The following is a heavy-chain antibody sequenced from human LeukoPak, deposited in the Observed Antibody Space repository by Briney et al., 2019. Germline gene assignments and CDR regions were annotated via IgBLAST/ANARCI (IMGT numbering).Heavy chain of an antibody. Sequence: ASVKVSCKASGYSFTGYYIHWVRQAPGQGLEWMGWINPNSGGTNYAQNFQGRVTMTGDTSTSTAYMELSRLRSDDTAVYYCARGNGVAATGNYWGQGTLVTVSS. D-gene: IGHD1-1*01. CDR3: ARGNGVAATGNY. J-gene: IGHJ4*02. CDR2: INPNSGGT. V-gene: IGHV1-2*02. CDR1: GYSFTGYY.